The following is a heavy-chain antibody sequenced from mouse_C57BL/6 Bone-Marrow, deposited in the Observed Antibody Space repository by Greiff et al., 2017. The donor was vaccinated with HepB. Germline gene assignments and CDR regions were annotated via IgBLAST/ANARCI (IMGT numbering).Heavy chain of an antibody. V-gene: IGHV14-4*01. CDR2: IDPENGDT. J-gene: IGHJ2*01. CDR1: GFNIKDDY. D-gene: IGHD2-4*01. Sequence: EVKLQESGAELVRPGASVKLSCTASGFNIKDDYMHWVKQRTEQGLEWIGWIDPENGDTEYASKVQGKATITADTSSNTAYLQLSSLTSEDTAVYYCTTFYDYYFDYWGQGTTLTVSS. CDR3: TTFYDYYFDY.